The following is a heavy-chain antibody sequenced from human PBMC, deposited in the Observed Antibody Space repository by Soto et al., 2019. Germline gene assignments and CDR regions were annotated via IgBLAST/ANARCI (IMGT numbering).Heavy chain of an antibody. Sequence: SVKVSCTASGGTFSSYAISWVRQAPGQGLEWMGGIIPIFGTANYAQKFQGRVTITADESTCTAYMELSSLRSEDTAVYYCTFLGYYDSSGYYYGPGDYGMDVWGQGTTVTVSS. V-gene: IGHV1-69*13. J-gene: IGHJ6*02. D-gene: IGHD3-22*01. CDR2: IIPIFGTA. CDR3: TFLGYYDSSGYYYGPGDYGMDV. CDR1: GGTFSSYA.